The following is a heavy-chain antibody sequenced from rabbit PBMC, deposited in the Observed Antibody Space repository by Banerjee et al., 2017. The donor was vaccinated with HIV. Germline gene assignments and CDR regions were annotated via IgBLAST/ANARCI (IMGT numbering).Heavy chain of an antibody. D-gene: IGHD6-1*01. CDR3: ARYYTTSYTVYAYDL. Sequence: QSLEESGGDLVKPGASLTLTCTASGFDFSSNAMCWVRQAPGKGLEYIGYISYGGSTYYASWAKGRFTISSTSSTTVTLQMTSLTAADTATYFCARYYTTSYTVYAYDLWGQGTLVTVS. CDR1: GFDFSSNA. CDR2: ISYGGST. V-gene: IGHV1S40*01. J-gene: IGHJ3*01.